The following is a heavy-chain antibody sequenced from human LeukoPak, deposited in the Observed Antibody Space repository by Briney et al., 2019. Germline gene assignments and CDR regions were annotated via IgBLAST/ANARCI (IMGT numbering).Heavy chain of an antibody. J-gene: IGHJ4*02. CDR1: GYSFTNYW. D-gene: IGHD2-15*01. CDR3: ARRYCSGGSCYSGLEY. CDR2: IYPGDSDT. Sequence: GESLKISRKGSGYSFTNYWIGWVRQMPGKGLEWMGIIYPGDSDTRYSPSFQGQVTISADKSISTAYLQWSSLKASDTAMYYCARRYCSGGSCYSGLEYWGQGTLVTVSS. V-gene: IGHV5-51*01.